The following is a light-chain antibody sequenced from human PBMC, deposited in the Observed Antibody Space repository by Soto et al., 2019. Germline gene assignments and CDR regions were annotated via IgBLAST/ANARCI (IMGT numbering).Light chain of an antibody. J-gene: IGKJ4*02. CDR1: QSVSSSY. CDR2: GAS. Sequence: EIVLTQSPGTLSLSPGERATLSCRASQSVSSSYLAWYQQKPGQAPRLLIYGASSRATGIPDRFSGSGSGTDFTLTISRLEPEDFAVYYCQMYGLSPPVTFGGGTKVEIK. V-gene: IGKV3-20*01. CDR3: QMYGLSPPVT.